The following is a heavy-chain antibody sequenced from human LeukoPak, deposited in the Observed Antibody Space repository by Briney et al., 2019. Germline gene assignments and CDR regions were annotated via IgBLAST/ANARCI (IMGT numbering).Heavy chain of an antibody. D-gene: IGHD1-26*01. Sequence: GGSLRLSCAASGFTFSSYAMSWVRQAPGKGLVWVSRINTDGNTINYADSVKGRFTISRDNAKNTLYLQMNSLRAEDTAVYYCARARVGYYRFDYWGQGTLVTVSS. CDR2: INTDGNTI. CDR1: GFTFSSYA. CDR3: ARARVGYYRFDY. V-gene: IGHV3-74*01. J-gene: IGHJ4*02.